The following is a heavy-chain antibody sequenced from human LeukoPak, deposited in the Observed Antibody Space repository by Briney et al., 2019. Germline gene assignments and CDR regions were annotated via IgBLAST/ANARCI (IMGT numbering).Heavy chain of an antibody. CDR1: GYAFTTYY. CDR2: INPLGGST. CDR3: ARVHDFWSGHFDS. J-gene: IGHJ4*02. Sequence: GASVKVSCKASGYAFTTYYIHWVRQAPGQRLECMGLINPLGGSTTYAQNFQGRVTMTRDTSTSTVYMELSSLRSEDTAVYYCARVHDFWSGHFDSWGQGTLVTVSS. D-gene: IGHD3-3*01. V-gene: IGHV1-46*01.